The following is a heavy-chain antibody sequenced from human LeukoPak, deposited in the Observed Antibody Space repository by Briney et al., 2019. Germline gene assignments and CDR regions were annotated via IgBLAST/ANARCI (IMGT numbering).Heavy chain of an antibody. CDR3: ARGGNCSGGTCYSDRGWFDP. CDR2: IYNSGST. Sequence: PSETLSLTCAVSGGSISSGGYSWNWIRQPRGKGVEWIGYIYNSGSTSYNPSLKSRFTMSVDTSKNQFSLKLSSVTAADTAVYYCARGGNCSGGTCYSDRGWFDPWGQGTLVTVSS. D-gene: IGHD2-15*01. CDR1: GGSISSGGYS. J-gene: IGHJ5*02. V-gene: IGHV4-30-4*07.